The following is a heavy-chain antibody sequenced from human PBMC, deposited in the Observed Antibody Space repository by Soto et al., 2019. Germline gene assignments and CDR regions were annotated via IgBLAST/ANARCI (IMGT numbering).Heavy chain of an antibody. Sequence: EVQLVESGGGLVQPGRSLRLSCAASGFTFDDYAMHWVRQAPGKGLEWVSGISWDSGSIGYADSVKGRFTISRDNAKNSLYLLMNSQRAEDTGLYYCAKNRYDFWSGYSYYFDYWGQGTLVTVSP. V-gene: IGHV3-9*01. J-gene: IGHJ4*02. CDR2: ISWDSGSI. CDR3: AKNRYDFWSGYSYYFDY. D-gene: IGHD3-3*01. CDR1: GFTFDDYA.